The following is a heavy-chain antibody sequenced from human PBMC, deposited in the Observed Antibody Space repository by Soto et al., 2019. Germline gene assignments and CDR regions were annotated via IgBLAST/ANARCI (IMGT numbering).Heavy chain of an antibody. J-gene: IGHJ4*02. CDR2: IYYSGST. Sequence: SETLSLTCTVSGGSISSGGYYWSWIRQHPGKGLEWIGYIYYSGSTYYNPSLKSRVTISVDTSKNQFSLKLSSVTAADTAVYYCAVAPGIAVAGDVYFDYWGQGTLVTVSS. V-gene: IGHV4-31*03. CDR3: AVAPGIAVAGDVYFDY. CDR1: GGSISSGGYY. D-gene: IGHD6-19*01.